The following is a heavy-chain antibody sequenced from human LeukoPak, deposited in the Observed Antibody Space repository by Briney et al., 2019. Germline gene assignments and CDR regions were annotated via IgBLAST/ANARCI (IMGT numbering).Heavy chain of an antibody. V-gene: IGHV4-38-2*02. D-gene: IGHD4-11*01. CDR3: ARAAVTTPANWFDP. CDR1: GYSISSGYY. Sequence: SETLSLTCTVSGYSISSGYYWGWIRQPPGKRLEWIGSIYHSGSTYYNPSLKSRVTISVDTSKNQFPLKLSSVTAADTAVYYCARAAVTTPANWFDPWGQGTLVTVSS. CDR2: IYHSGST. J-gene: IGHJ5*02.